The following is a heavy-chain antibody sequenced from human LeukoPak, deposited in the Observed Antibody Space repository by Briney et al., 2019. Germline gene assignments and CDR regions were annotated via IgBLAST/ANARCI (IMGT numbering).Heavy chain of an antibody. D-gene: IGHD2-15*01. CDR2: ISYDGSNK. CDR1: GFTFSSYS. J-gene: IGHJ3*02. Sequence: GGSLRLSCAASGFTFSSYSMNWVRQAPGKGLEWVTLISYDGSNKYYADSVKGRFTISRDNSKNTLYLQMNSLRAGDTAVYYCARDCTGGTCYDAFDIWGQRTMVTVSS. V-gene: IGHV3-30*03. CDR3: ARDCTGGTCYDAFDI.